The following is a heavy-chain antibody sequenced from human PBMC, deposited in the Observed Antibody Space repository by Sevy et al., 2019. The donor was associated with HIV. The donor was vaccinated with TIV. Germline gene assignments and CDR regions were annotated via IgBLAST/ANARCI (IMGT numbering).Heavy chain of an antibody. CDR3: ARDHQPSAPYSGYDN. CDR1: AGSISSYY. J-gene: IGHJ4*02. CDR2: IYYSGST. Sequence: SELSLTCTVSAGSISSYYWIWIRQPPGKGLEWIGYIYYSGSTNYNPSLKSRVTITVDTSKNQFSLKLSSVTAAVTAVYYCARDHQPSAPYSGYDNWGQGTLVTVSS. D-gene: IGHD5-12*01. V-gene: IGHV4-59*01.